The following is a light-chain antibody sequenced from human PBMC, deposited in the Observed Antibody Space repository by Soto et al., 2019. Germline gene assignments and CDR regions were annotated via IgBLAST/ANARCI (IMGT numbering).Light chain of an antibody. CDR2: AAT. V-gene: IGKV1-12*01. J-gene: IGKJ4*01. CDR1: QDIRSW. Sequence: DIQMTQSPSYVSASVVDRVSITCRASQDIRSWLAWYQQRPGKAPKLLIYAATTLQSGVPSRFSGSGSGTTFTLTINNLQPEDFASYFCQQANSFPLTFGGGTKVDI. CDR3: QQANSFPLT.